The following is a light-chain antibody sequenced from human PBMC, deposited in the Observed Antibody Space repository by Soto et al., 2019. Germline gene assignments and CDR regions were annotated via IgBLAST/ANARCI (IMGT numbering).Light chain of an antibody. V-gene: IGKV1-39*01. CDR2: AAS. Sequence: DIQLTQSPSSLSASVGDRVTITCRVSQGISSYLNWYRQKPGKAPKLLIYAASSLQSGVPSRFSGSGSETEFTLSISSLQPEDFATYFCQQIYSAPLTFGGGTKVEIK. CDR3: QQIYSAPLT. CDR1: QGISSY. J-gene: IGKJ4*01.